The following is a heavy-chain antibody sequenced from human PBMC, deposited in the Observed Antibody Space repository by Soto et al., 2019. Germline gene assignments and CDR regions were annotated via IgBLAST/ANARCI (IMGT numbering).Heavy chain of an antibody. J-gene: IGHJ5*02. V-gene: IGHV4-31*03. CDR2: INYSGST. Sequence: QVQLQESGPGLVKPSQTLSLTCTVSGGSISSGGYYWSWIRQHPGKGLEWIGYINYSGSTYYNPYLKSRVTXXVXTXXNQFSLRLSSVTAADTAVYYCARDPRYYDTSVHGAWGQGTLVTVSS. CDR1: GGSISSGGYY. D-gene: IGHD3-22*01. CDR3: ARDPRYYDTSVHGA.